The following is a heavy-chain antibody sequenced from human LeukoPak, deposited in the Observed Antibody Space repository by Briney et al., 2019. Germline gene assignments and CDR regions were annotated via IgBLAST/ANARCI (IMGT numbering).Heavy chain of an antibody. D-gene: IGHD4-17*01. V-gene: IGHV3-23*01. CDR1: GFTFSSYA. CDR2: ITGSGGGT. CDR3: ARDPNGDYIGAFDF. J-gene: IGHJ3*01. Sequence: GGSLRLSCEASGFTFSSYAMIWVRQAPGKGLEWVSAITGSGGGTQYADSVKGRFTISRDNSKNTLYLQMNSLRAEDTAVYYCARDPNGDYIGAFDFRGQGTMVTVSS.